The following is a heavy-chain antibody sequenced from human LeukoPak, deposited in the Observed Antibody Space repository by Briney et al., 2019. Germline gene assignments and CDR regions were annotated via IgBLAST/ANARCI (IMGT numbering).Heavy chain of an antibody. CDR3: ARLDCGGGSCYGDY. CDR1: GYIFTNYW. CDR2: IYPGDSDT. J-gene: IGHJ4*02. Sequence: GESLRISCKGSGYIFTNYWIACVRQMPGKGLEWMGIIYPGDSDTRYSPSFQGQVTISADKSISTAYPQWSSLKASDTATYYCARLDCGGGSCYGDYWGQGTLVTVSS. D-gene: IGHD2-15*01. V-gene: IGHV5-51*01.